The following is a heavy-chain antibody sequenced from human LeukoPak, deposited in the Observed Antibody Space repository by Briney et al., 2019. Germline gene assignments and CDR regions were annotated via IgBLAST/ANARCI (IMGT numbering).Heavy chain of an antibody. V-gene: IGHV3-7*02. D-gene: IGHD3-22*01. CDR1: GFTFSSNW. Sequence: GGSLRLSCAASGFTFSSNWMSWVRQAPGKGLEWVANIKQDGSEKYYVDSVKGRFTISRDNAKNSLYLQMNSLRAEDTAVYYCATVTYYYDSSGYYYPNYFDYWGQGTLVTVSS. CDR2: IKQDGSEK. CDR3: ATVTYYYDSSGYYYPNYFDY. J-gene: IGHJ4*02.